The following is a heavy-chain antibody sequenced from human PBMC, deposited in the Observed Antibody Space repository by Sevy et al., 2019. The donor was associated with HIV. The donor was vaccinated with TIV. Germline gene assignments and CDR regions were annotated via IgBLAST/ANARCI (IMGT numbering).Heavy chain of an antibody. J-gene: IGHJ3*02. D-gene: IGHD3-22*01. Sequence: GGSLRLSCAASGFTFSSYAMHWVRQAPGKGREWVAVISYDGSNKYYADSVKGCLPISRDNSKNTLYLQMNSLRAEDTAVYYCARDRRYYYDSSGYYYDAFDIWGQGTMVTVSS. CDR2: ISYDGSNK. V-gene: IGHV3-30-3*01. CDR3: ARDRRYYYDSSGYYYDAFDI. CDR1: GFTFSSYA.